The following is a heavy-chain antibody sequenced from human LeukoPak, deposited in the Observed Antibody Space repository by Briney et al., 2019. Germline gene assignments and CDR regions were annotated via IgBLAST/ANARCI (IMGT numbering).Heavy chain of an antibody. J-gene: IGHJ4*02. CDR2: ISYSGST. V-gene: IGHV4-59*01. CDR3: ASGRKYSATSDY. CDR1: GGSISTYY. Sequence: SETLSLTCTVSGGSISTYYWSWIRQSPGKGLEWIGYISYSGSTNYNPALKSRVTISVDTSKNQFSLKLRPVTAADTAVYYCASGRKYSATSDYWGQGTLVTVSS. D-gene: IGHD5-12*01.